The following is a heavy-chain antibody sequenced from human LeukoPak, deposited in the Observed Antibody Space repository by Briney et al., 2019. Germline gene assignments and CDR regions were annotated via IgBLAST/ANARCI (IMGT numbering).Heavy chain of an antibody. V-gene: IGHV1-69*01. CDR1: GGTFSSYA. D-gene: IGHD2-2*01. CDR2: IIPTFGTA. J-gene: IGHJ5*02. CDR3: ARDYPIVVVPAARAGNWFDP. Sequence: AASVKASCKASGGTFSSYAISWVRQAPGQGLEWMGGIIPTFGTANYAQKFQGRVTITADESTSTAYMELSSLRSEDTAVYYCARDYPIVVVPAARAGNWFDPWGQGTLVTVSS.